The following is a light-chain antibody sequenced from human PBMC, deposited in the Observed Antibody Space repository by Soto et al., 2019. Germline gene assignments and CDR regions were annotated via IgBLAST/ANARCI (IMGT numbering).Light chain of an antibody. CDR1: QTVSSY. J-gene: IGKJ5*01. Sequence: ENVLTQSPGTLSLSPGERATLSCRASQTVSSYLTWYQQRPGQAPRLLIYGASKRATCIPDRFSGSGSGTDFTLTISRLEPEDFALYYCQQYGTSPITFGQGTRLEIK. V-gene: IGKV3-20*01. CDR3: QQYGTSPIT. CDR2: GAS.